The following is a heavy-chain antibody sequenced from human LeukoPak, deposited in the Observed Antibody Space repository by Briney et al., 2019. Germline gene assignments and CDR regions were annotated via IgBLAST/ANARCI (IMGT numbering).Heavy chain of an antibody. CDR2: ISGSGGST. J-gene: IGHJ4*02. CDR3: AKGDTTWELPHDY. Sequence: GGSLRLSCAVSGFTFSSYAMNWVRQAPGKGLEWVSAISGSGGSTYYADSVKGRFTISRDKSKNTLYLQMNSLRAENTAVYYCAKGDTTWELPHDYWGQGTLVTVSS. D-gene: IGHD1-26*01. CDR1: GFTFSSYA. V-gene: IGHV3-23*01.